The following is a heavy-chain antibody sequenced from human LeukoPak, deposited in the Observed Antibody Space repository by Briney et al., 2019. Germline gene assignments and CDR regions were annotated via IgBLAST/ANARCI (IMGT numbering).Heavy chain of an antibody. CDR3: AKDRVWLQPRGCDY. J-gene: IGHJ4*02. D-gene: IGHD5-24*01. CDR2: ISGSGGTT. Sequence: GGSLRLSCAASGFTFSSYGMSWVRQAPGKGLQWVSSISGSGGTTYYADSVKGRFTISRDNSKNTLYLQMNSLRADDTAVYYCAKDRVWLQPRGCDYWGQGTLVTVSS. V-gene: IGHV3-23*01. CDR1: GFTFSSYG.